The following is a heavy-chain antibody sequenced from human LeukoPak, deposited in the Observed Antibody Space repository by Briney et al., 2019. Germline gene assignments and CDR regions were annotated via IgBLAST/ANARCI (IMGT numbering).Heavy chain of an antibody. Sequence: GGSLRLSCAASGFTFGTYASHWVCQAPRKGLEWVAVISDDGSTKYYAESVKGRFTISRDNSKNTLYLQMDSLRAEDTAVYYCARARYSSGWIYYMDVWGKGTAVTVSS. CDR1: GFTFGTYA. J-gene: IGHJ6*03. D-gene: IGHD6-19*01. CDR2: ISDDGSTK. CDR3: ARARYSSGWIYYMDV. V-gene: IGHV3-30*01.